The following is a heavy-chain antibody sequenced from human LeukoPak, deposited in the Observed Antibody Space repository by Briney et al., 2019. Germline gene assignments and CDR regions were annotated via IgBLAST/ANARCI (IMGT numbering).Heavy chain of an antibody. Sequence: ASVKVSCKASGYTFTGYYMHWVRQAPGQGLEWMGWINPNSGGTNYAQKFQGRLTMTRDTSISTAYMELSRLRSDDTAIYYCARDGHYYDSSGYNYGLDYWGQGTLVTVSS. J-gene: IGHJ4*02. D-gene: IGHD3-22*01. V-gene: IGHV1-2*02. CDR3: ARDGHYYDSSGYNYGLDY. CDR2: INPNSGGT. CDR1: GYTFTGYY.